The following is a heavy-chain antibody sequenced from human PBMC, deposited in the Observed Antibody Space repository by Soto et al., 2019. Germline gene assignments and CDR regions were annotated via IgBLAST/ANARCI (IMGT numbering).Heavy chain of an antibody. V-gene: IGHV1-69*13. D-gene: IGHD2-21*02. CDR3: ARSIVVVTADDY. J-gene: IGHJ4*02. CDR2: IIPIFGTA. CDR1: GGTFSNYA. Sequence: SSVKVSCKASGGTFSNYAISWVRQAPGQGLEWMGGIIPIFGTANYAQKFQGRVTITADESTSTAYMELSSLRSEDTAVYYCARSIVVVTADDYWGQGTLVTVSS.